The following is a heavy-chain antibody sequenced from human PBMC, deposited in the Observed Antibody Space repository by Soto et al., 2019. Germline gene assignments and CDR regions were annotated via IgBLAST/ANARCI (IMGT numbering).Heavy chain of an antibody. CDR3: AAGAARYYDILTGPSNSYYYGMDV. D-gene: IGHD3-9*01. CDR1: GGSISSYY. CDR2: IYYSGST. J-gene: IGHJ6*02. Sequence: SETLSLTCTVSGGSISSYYWSWIRQPPGKGLEWIGYIYYSGSTNYNPSLKSRVTISVDTSKNQFSLKLSSVTAADTAVYYCAAGAARYYDILTGPSNSYYYGMDVWAKGPRSP. V-gene: IGHV4-59*01.